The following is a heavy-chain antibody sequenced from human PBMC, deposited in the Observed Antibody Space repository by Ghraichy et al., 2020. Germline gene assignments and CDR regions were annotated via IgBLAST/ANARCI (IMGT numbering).Heavy chain of an antibody. CDR3: ARVVGATTGGWFDP. CDR2: INPNSGGT. J-gene: IGHJ5*02. V-gene: IGHV1-2*06. CDR1: GYTFTGYY. Sequence: ASVKVSCKASGYTFTGYYMHWVRQAPGQGLEWMGRINPNSGGTNYAQKIQGRVTMTRDTSISTAYMELSRLRSDDTAVYYCARVVGATTGGWFDPWGQGTLVTVSS. D-gene: IGHD1-26*01.